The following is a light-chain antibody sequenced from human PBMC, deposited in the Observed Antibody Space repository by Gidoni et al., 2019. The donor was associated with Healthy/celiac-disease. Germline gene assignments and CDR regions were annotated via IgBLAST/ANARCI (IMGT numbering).Light chain of an antibody. CDR3: SSYTSSSTPHYV. V-gene: IGLV2-14*01. J-gene: IGLJ1*01. Sequence: QSALTQPASVSGSPGQSITIPCTGTSSDVGAYNYVSWYQQHPGKAPKHMIYDVSNRPSGVSNRFSGSKSGNTASLTCSGLQAEDEADYYCSSYTSSSTPHYVFGTGTKVTV. CDR1: SSDVGAYNY. CDR2: DVS.